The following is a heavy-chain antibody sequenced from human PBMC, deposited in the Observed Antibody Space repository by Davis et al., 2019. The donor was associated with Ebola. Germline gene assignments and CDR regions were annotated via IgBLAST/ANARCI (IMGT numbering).Heavy chain of an antibody. D-gene: IGHD4-17*01. V-gene: IGHV3-48*02. CDR1: GFTFSSYS. CDR2: ISSSSSTI. J-gene: IGHJ3*01. Sequence: GESLKISCAASGFTFSSYSMNWVRQAPGKGLEWVSYISSSSSTIYYADSVKGRFTISRDDAKNSLYLQMNSLKDEDTAVYYCARKFATTPAVWGQGTMVTVSS. CDR3: ARKFATTPAV.